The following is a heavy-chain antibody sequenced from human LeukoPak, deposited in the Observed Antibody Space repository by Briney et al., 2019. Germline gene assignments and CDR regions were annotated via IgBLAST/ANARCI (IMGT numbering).Heavy chain of an antibody. CDR2: IHISGST. CDR1: GFTVTSTY. V-gene: IGHV3-66*01. J-gene: IGHJ4*02. Sequence: GGSLRLSCVPSGFTVTSTYITWVRQAPGKGLEWVSIIHISGSTYYADSVRGRFTISRDNSKNTVYLQMNSLRADDTAVYYCARAVEYLPLDYWGQGTLVAVSS. D-gene: IGHD2/OR15-2a*01. CDR3: ARAVEYLPLDY.